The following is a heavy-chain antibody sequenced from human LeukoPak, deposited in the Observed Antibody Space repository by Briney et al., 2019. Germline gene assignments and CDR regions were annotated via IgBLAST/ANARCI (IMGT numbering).Heavy chain of an antibody. J-gene: IGHJ4*02. Sequence: GGSLRLSCAASGFTFSSYAMHWVRQAPGKGLEWVAVISYDGSNKYYADSVKGRFTISRDNSKNTLYLQMNSLRAEDTAVYYCARGNIAAAGIWYFDYWGQGTLATVSS. CDR1: GFTFSSYA. V-gene: IGHV3-30-3*01. CDR3: ARGNIAAAGIWYFDY. D-gene: IGHD6-13*01. CDR2: ISYDGSNK.